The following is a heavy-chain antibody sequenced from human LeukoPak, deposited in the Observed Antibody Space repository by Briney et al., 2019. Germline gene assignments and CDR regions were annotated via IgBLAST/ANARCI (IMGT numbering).Heavy chain of an antibody. CDR1: GYSFTSYW. Sequence: GGSLKLSCTGSGYSFTSYWIGWVRQMPGKGLEWMGIIYPGDSDTRYSPSLQGQVTISADKSISTAYLQWSSLKASDTAMYYCAVEYQLAPDAFDIWGQGTMVTVSS. D-gene: IGHD2-2*01. CDR2: IYPGDSDT. V-gene: IGHV5-51*01. CDR3: AVEYQLAPDAFDI. J-gene: IGHJ3*02.